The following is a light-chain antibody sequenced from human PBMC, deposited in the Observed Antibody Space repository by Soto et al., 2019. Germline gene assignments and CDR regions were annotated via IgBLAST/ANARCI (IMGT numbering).Light chain of an antibody. CDR1: QTISSW. Sequence: DIQMTQSPSSLSASVGDSVTITCRASQTISSWLAWYQQKPGKAPKLLIYKASSLESGVPSRFSGSGSGTEFTLTISSLQPGDSATYYCQQYNSYSLTFGQGTKVDIK. V-gene: IGKV1-5*03. CDR2: KAS. J-gene: IGKJ1*01. CDR3: QQYNSYSLT.